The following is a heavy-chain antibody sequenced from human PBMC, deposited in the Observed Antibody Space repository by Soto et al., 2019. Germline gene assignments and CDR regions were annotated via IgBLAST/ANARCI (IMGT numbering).Heavy chain of an antibody. V-gene: IGHV3-30-3*01. CDR1: GFSFSSYA. CDR3: ARDQNPAMSSHYYGMDV. D-gene: IGHD5-18*01. J-gene: IGHJ6*02. Sequence: QVQLVESGGGVVQPGRSLRLSCAASGFSFSSYAIHWVRQAPGKGLEWVVVISDDGVYKFYADSVKGRVTISRDNSKKTLSLQVDSLRVEDTAVYYCARDQNPAMSSHYYGMDVWGQGTTVTVSS. CDR2: ISDDGVYK.